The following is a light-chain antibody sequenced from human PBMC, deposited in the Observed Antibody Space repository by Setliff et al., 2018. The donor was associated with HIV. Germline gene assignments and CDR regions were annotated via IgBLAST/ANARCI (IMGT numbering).Light chain of an antibody. CDR1: ISEIGNYNL. Sequence: QSVLTQPASVSGSPGQSITISCTGTISEIGNYNLVSWYQQHPGKAPKLMIYEVTERPSGVPDRFSGSKSGNSASLTISGLQAEDEADYYCCSYVGSSTFPKWMFGGGTKVTVL. CDR2: EVT. V-gene: IGLV2-23*02. CDR3: CSYVGSSTFPKWM. J-gene: IGLJ3*02.